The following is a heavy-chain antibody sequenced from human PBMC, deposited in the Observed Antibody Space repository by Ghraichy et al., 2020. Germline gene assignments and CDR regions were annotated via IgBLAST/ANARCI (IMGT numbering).Heavy chain of an antibody. CDR1: GGSISSSSYF. CDR3: ASHQNIILVPTAKAFDY. D-gene: IGHD2-2*01. CDR2: IYSSGNT. J-gene: IGHJ4*02. V-gene: IGHV4-39*01. Sequence: SETLSLTCTVSGGSISSSSYFWGWIRQPPGKGLECIGNIYSSGNTYSNPSLTSRVAISVATSKNQFSLKLSSVTAADTAVYYCASHQNIILVPTAKAFDYWGQGNLVTVSS.